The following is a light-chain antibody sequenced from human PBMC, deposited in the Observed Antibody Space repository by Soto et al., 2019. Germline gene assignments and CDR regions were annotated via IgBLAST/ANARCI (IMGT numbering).Light chain of an antibody. CDR1: QSLVYSDGITY. CDR2: QVS. V-gene: IGKV2-30*01. J-gene: IGKJ1*01. Sequence: DVVMTQSPLSLPVTLGQPASISCRSSQSLVYSDGITYLTWFQQRPGQSPRRLIYQVSKRDSGGPDKFSGSGSGTDFTLRISRVEAEDVGGYYCMQGTHWPPSTFGQGTKVDIK. CDR3: MQGTHWPPST.